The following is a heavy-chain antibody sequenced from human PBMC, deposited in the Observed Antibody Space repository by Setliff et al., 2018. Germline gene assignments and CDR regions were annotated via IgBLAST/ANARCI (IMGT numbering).Heavy chain of an antibody. J-gene: IGHJ6*03. D-gene: IGHD2-15*01. CDR2: INTNTGNP. CDR1: GYTFTSYA. Sequence: ASVKVSCKASGYTFTSYAMNWVRQAPGQGREWMGWINTNTGNPTYAQGFTGRFVFSLDTSVSTAYLQISSLKAEDTAVYYCARDNRGYAWDYYYYMDVWGKGTTVTVSS. CDR3: ARDNRGYAWDYYYYMDV. V-gene: IGHV7-4-1*02.